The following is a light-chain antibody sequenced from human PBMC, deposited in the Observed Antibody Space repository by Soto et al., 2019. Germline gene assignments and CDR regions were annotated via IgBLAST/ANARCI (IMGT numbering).Light chain of an antibody. CDR2: EAS. Sequence: DIQMTQSPSTLSASVGDRVTITCRAGQSINGWLAWYQQKSGKAPKLLISEASSLDSGVPSRFSGSGSGTEYVLTISSLQHEDFATYYCQQYDTYSTFGGGTRVE. J-gene: IGKJ4*01. CDR3: QQYDTYST. CDR1: QSINGW. V-gene: IGKV1-5*01.